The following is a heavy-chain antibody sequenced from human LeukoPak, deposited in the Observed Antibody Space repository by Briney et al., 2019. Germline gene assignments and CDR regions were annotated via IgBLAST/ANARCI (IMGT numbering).Heavy chain of an antibody. J-gene: IGHJ6*03. Sequence: GESLKLSCAASGLTFSGSAMHWVRQASGKGLEWVCRIRSKANSYATAYAASVKGRFTISRDDSKNTAYLQMNSLKTEDTAVYYCTIRGGDYYYYYMDVWGKGTTVTVSS. CDR2: IRSKANSYAT. D-gene: IGHD2-21*01. V-gene: IGHV3-73*01. CDR1: GLTFSGSA. CDR3: TIRGGDYYYYYMDV.